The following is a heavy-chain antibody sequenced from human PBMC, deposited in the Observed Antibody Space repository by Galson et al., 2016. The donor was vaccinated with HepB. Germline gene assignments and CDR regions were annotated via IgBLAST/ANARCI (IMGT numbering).Heavy chain of an antibody. CDR2: INTDGSST. V-gene: IGHV3-74*01. CDR3: AREEVPTIYGRGYYHYGLDV. Sequence: SLRLSCAVSEFSFSNYWMHWVRQAPGKGLMWVSRINTDGSSTSYADSVKGRFTISRDNANNTLYLQMNSLRVEDTAVYFCAREEVPTIYGRGYYHYGLDVWGQGTTVTVSS. J-gene: IGHJ6*02. CDR1: EFSFSNYW. D-gene: IGHD5-12*01.